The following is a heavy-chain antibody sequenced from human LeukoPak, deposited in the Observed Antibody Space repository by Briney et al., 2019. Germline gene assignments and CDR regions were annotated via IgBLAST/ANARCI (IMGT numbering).Heavy chain of an antibody. V-gene: IGHV1-2*06. J-gene: IGHJ5*02. CDR2: INPNSGGT. D-gene: IGHD5-18*01. CDR1: GYTFTSYY. Sequence: ASVNVSCKAPGYTFTSYYMHWVRQAPGQGLEWMGRINPNSGGTNYAQKFQGRVTMTRDTSISTAYMELSRLRSDDTAVYYCAREREKAWIPNNWFDPWGQGTLVTVSS. CDR3: AREREKAWIPNNWFDP.